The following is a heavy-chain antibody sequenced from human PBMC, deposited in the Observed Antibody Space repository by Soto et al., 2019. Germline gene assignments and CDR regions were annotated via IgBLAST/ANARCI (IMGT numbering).Heavy chain of an antibody. J-gene: IGHJ3*02. CDR2: IYYSGST. Sequence: SETLSLTCTVSGGSISSYYWSWIRQPPGKGLEWIGYIYYSGSTNYNPSLKSRVTISVDTSKNQFSLKLSSVTAADTAVYYCTSGYSGYDYGTKGAFDIWGQGTMVTVSS. CDR3: TSGYSGYDYGTKGAFDI. D-gene: IGHD5-12*01. CDR1: GGSISSYY. V-gene: IGHV4-59*01.